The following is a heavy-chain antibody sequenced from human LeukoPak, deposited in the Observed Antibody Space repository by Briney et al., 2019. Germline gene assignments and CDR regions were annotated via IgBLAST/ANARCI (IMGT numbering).Heavy chain of an antibody. Sequence: SETLSLTCTVSGGSISSSSYYWGWIRQPPGKGLEWIGSIYYSGSTNYNPSLKSRVTISVDTSKNQFSLKLSSVTAADTAVYYCARGDSGSYPGAFDYWGQGTLVTVSS. J-gene: IGHJ4*02. CDR2: IYYSGST. D-gene: IGHD1-26*01. CDR1: GGSISSSSYY. CDR3: ARGDSGSYPGAFDY. V-gene: IGHV4-39*07.